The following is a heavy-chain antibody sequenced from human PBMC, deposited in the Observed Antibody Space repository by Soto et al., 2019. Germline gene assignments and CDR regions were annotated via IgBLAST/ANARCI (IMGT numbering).Heavy chain of an antibody. Sequence: SLKVSCKASVGTFSSYAISWVRQAPGQGLEWMGGIIPIFGTANYAQKFQGRVTITADESTSTAYMELSSPRSEDTAVYYCARSTRLGQMATIILAYYYYGMDVWGQGXTVTVYS. D-gene: IGHD5-12*01. CDR1: VGTFSSYA. CDR3: ARSTRLGQMATIILAYYYYGMDV. CDR2: IIPIFGTA. V-gene: IGHV1-69*01. J-gene: IGHJ6*02.